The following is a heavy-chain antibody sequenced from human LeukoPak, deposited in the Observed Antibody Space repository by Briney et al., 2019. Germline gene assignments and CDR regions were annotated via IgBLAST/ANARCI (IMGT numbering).Heavy chain of an antibody. CDR3: ASNGKRGV. CDR1: GGSSSGYY. V-gene: IGHV4-34*01. J-gene: IGHJ6*04. CDR2: INHSGST. Sequence: SETLSLTCAVYGGSSSGYYWSGFPHPPGKGLEWIGEINHSGSTNYNPSLKSRVTISVDTSKNQFSLKLSSVTAADTAVYYCASNGKRGVWGKGTTVTVSS. D-gene: IGHD2-8*01.